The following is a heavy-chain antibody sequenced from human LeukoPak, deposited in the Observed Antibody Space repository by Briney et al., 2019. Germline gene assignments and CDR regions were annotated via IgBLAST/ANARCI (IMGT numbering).Heavy chain of an antibody. Sequence: PSETLSLTCTVSGGSISNYYWSWIRQPPGKGLEWVGWVYYSGTTNYNPSLESRVTISVDMSKDQFSLKLSSVTAADTAVYYCARGGASFKWLDSWGQGTLVTVSS. CDR3: ARGGASFKWLDS. CDR1: GGSISNYY. J-gene: IGHJ5*01. D-gene: IGHD2-2*01. CDR2: VYYSGTT. V-gene: IGHV4-59*01.